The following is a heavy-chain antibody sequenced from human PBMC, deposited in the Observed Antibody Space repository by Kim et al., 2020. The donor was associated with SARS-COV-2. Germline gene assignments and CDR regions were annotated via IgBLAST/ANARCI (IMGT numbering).Heavy chain of an antibody. CDR1: GFTFTTAW. V-gene: IGHV3-15*01. CDR2: FKGKTDGATT. CDR3: TVLGGSGSYITSNN. Sequence: GGSLRLSCAASGFTFTTAWMSWVRQAPGKGLECVALFKGKTDGATTDYAAPVKGRFTISRDESKNTLYLQMDSLQIEDTALYYCTVLGGSGSYITSNNWGRGTLVTVSS. D-gene: IGHD3-10*01. J-gene: IGHJ4*02.